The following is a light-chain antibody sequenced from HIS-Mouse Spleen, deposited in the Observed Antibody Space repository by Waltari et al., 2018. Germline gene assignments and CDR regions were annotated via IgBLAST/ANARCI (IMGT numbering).Light chain of an antibody. CDR3: CSYAGSSTYWV. CDR2: EGS. CDR1: SRDVGRYKL. J-gene: IGLJ3*02. Sequence: QSALTQPASVSGSPGQSTPISCTGTSRDVGRYKLFSWYQQHPGKAPKLMIYEGSKRPSGVSNRFSGSKSGNTASLTISGLQAEDEADYYCCSYAGSSTYWVFGGGTKLTVL. V-gene: IGLV2-23*01.